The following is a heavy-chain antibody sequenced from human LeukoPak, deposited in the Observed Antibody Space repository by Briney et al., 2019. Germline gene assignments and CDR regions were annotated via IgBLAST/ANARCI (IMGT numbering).Heavy chain of an antibody. Sequence: GGSLRLSCAASGFTFSSYGMHWVRQAPGKGLEWVAVISYDGSNKYYADSVKGRFTISRDNSKNTLYLQMNSLRAEDTAVYYCAKGGSGWYGGYYYMDVWGKGTTVTVSS. CDR1: GFTFSSYG. CDR2: ISYDGSNK. D-gene: IGHD6-19*01. J-gene: IGHJ6*03. CDR3: AKGGSGWYGGYYYMDV. V-gene: IGHV3-30*18.